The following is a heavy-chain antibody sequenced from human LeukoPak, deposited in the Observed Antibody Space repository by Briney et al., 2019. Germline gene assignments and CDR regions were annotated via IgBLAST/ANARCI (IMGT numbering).Heavy chain of an antibody. CDR2: INHSGST. CDR1: GGSFSGYY. D-gene: IGHD6-13*01. Sequence: SETLSLTCAVYGGSFSGYYWSWIRQPPGKGLEWIGEINHSGSTNYNPSLKSRVTISVDTSKNQFSLKLSSVTAADTAVYYCARDRSWSPFDYWGQGTLVTVSS. V-gene: IGHV4-34*01. CDR3: ARDRSWSPFDY. J-gene: IGHJ4*02.